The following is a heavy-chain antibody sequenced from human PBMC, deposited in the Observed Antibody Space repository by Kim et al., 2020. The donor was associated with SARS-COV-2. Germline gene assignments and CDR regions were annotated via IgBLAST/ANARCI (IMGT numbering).Heavy chain of an antibody. Sequence: KGHFTISRDNAKNTLYLQMNSLRAEDTAVYYCARADSYYDILTGYRGFDYWGQGTLVTVSS. J-gene: IGHJ4*02. D-gene: IGHD3-9*01. V-gene: IGHV3-74*01. CDR3: ARADSYYDILTGYRGFDY.